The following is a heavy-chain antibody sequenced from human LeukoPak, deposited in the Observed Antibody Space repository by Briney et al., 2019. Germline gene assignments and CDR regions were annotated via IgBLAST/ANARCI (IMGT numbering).Heavy chain of an antibody. Sequence: GGSLRLSCAASGFTFRSYSMNWVRQAPGKGLEWVSSISSSSSYIYYADSVKGRFTISRDNAKNSLYLQMNSLRAEDTAVYYCARDGPMVRGVIKYYYMDVWGKGTTVTVSS. CDR2: ISSSSSYI. CDR1: GFTFRSYS. J-gene: IGHJ6*03. D-gene: IGHD3-10*01. CDR3: ARDGPMVRGVIKYYYMDV. V-gene: IGHV3-21*01.